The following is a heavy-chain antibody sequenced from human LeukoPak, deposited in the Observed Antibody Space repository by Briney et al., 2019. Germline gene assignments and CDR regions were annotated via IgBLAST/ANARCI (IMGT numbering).Heavy chain of an antibody. V-gene: IGHV4-39*01. CDR2: IYYHENT. Sequence: SETLSLTCTVSGGSISSSSDYWGWIRQAPGKGLEWIGSIYYHENTYYNSSLKSRVTISVDTSKNQFSLKLSSVTAADTAVYYCARLGYYGSGSLVDYFDYWGQGTLVTVSS. CDR3: ARLGYYGSGSLVDYFDY. D-gene: IGHD3-10*01. J-gene: IGHJ4*02. CDR1: GGSISSSSDY.